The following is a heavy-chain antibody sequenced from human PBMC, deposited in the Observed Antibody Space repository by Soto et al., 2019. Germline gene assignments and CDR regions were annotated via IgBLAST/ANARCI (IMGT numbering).Heavy chain of an antibody. CDR2: ISAYTGNT. Sequence: QVQLVQSGGEVKKPGASVKVSCKASGYIFNSFGISWVRQAPGQGLEWMGWISAYTGNTKYAQNFQGRVTMTTDTSTSAAYMELRSLRSDDTAVYYCARRWTTGEIDYWGPGTLVNVS. J-gene: IGHJ4*02. V-gene: IGHV1-18*01. CDR3: ARRWTTGEIDY. D-gene: IGHD4-17*01. CDR1: GYIFNSFG.